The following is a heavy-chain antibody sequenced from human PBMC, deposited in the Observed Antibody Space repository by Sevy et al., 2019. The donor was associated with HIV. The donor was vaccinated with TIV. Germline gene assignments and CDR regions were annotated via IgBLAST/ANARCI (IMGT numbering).Heavy chain of an antibody. CDR2: ISSSSSYI. D-gene: IGHD4-17*01. J-gene: IGHJ6*03. CDR1: GFTFSSYS. Sequence: GGSLRLSCAASGFTFSSYSMNWVRQAPGKGLEWVSSISSSSSYIYYADSVKGRFTISRDNAKNSLYLQMISLRAEDTAVYYCARVPYGDPIYYYYYYMDVWGKGTTVTVSS. CDR3: ARVPYGDPIYYYYYYMDV. V-gene: IGHV3-21*01.